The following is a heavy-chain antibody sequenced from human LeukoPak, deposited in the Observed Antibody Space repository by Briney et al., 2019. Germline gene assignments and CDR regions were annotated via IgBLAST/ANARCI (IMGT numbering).Heavy chain of an antibody. CDR1: GYTFTGHG. CDR2: IRVSNGNA. Sequence: ASVKVSCKASGYTFTGHGIAWVRQAPGQGLEWIGWIRVSNGNANYAQKLQGRVTLTTDTSTNTAYMELRSLKSDDTAVYYCARDSAPGHTSGWYVDTWGQGTLVTVSS. CDR3: ARDSAPGHTSGWYVDT. D-gene: IGHD6-19*01. J-gene: IGHJ5*02. V-gene: IGHV1-18*04.